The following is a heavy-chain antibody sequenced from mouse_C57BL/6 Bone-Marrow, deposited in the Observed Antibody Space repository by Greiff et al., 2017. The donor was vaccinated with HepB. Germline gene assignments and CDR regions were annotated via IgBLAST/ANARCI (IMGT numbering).Heavy chain of an antibody. Sequence: EVQLVESGPGLVKPSQSLSLTCSVTGYSITSGYYWNWIRQFPGNKLEWMGYISYDGSNNYNPSLKNRISITRDTSKNQFFLKLNSVTTEDTATYYCARGRVITTVVAPYFDYWGQGTTLTVSS. CDR1: GYSITSGYY. V-gene: IGHV3-6*01. CDR2: ISYDGSN. D-gene: IGHD1-1*01. J-gene: IGHJ2*01. CDR3: ARGRVITTVVAPYFDY.